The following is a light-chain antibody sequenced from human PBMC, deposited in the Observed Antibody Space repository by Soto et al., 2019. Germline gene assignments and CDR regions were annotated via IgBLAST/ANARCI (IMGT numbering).Light chain of an antibody. J-gene: IGKJ4*01. CDR1: QNINRY. V-gene: IGKV1-39*01. CDR3: QQSYSARLT. Sequence: DIQMTQSPSSLSASVGDRVTITCRASQNINRYLNWYQQKPGKAPKVLILVASSLESGVPSRFRGSGSGTDLTLTISSLQPEDFATYYCQQSYSARLTFGGGTKVEIK. CDR2: VAS.